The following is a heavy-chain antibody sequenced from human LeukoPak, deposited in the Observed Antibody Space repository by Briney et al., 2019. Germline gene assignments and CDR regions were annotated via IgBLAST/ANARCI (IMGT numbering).Heavy chain of an antibody. Sequence: PSETLSLTCIVSGGSISNYYWSWLRQPPGKGLEWIGYIYYSGSTNYNPSLKSRVTISVDTSKNQFSLKLSSVTAADTAVYYCARSYYYGSGSYMYYWGQGTLVTVSS. CDR1: GGSISNYY. J-gene: IGHJ4*02. V-gene: IGHV4-59*08. CDR2: IYYSGST. D-gene: IGHD3-10*01. CDR3: ARSYYYGSGSYMYY.